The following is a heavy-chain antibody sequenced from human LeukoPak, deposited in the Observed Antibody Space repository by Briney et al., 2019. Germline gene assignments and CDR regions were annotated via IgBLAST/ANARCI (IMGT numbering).Heavy chain of an antibody. CDR2: IYSGGCT. V-gene: IGHV3-66*01. J-gene: IGHJ4*02. D-gene: IGHD3-10*01. CDR3: AKDQRRLLWFGDGDY. CDR1: GFIVSSNY. Sequence: GGSLRLSCAASGFIVSSNYMSWVRQAPGKGLEWVSVIYSGGCTYYADSVKGRFTLSRDNSKNTLYLQMNSLRAEDTAVYYCAKDQRRLLWFGDGDYWGQGTLVTVSS.